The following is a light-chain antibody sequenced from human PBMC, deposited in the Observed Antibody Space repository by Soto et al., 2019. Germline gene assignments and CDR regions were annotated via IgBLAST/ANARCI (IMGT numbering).Light chain of an antibody. J-gene: IGKJ2*01. Sequence: EIVMTQSPATLSVSPGERATLSCRASQRISINLAWYQHKPGQAPRLLIYGASTRATGIPARFSGSGSETEFTLTISSLQSEESAVYYCQHYKNWPPYPFGQATKREIK. CDR1: QRISIN. V-gene: IGKV3-15*01. CDR2: GAS. CDR3: QHYKNWPPYP.